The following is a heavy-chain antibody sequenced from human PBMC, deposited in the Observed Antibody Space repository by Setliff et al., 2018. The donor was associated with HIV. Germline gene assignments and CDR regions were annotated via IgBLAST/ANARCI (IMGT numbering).Heavy chain of an antibody. V-gene: IGHV3-48*03. J-gene: IGHJ4*02. CDR2: ISWTNTTI. CDR3: AKGYNADWYFFDY. CDR1: EFTFSTYG. Sequence: GGSLRLSCVASEFTFSTYGMNWVRQAPGKGLEWLAHISWTNTTIYYADSVKGRFSISRDNANKSLYLQMNSLRADDTAIYYCAKGYNADWYFFDYWGQGTLVTVSS. D-gene: IGHD1-20*01.